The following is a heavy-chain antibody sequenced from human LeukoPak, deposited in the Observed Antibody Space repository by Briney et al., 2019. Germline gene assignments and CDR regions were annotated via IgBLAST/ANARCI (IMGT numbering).Heavy chain of an antibody. V-gene: IGHV3-30-3*01. Sequence: GGSLRLSCATSGFTFSMSAMHWVRLAPGKGLDWVAVISFDGGNKFYADSVKGRFSISRDNSKNTLYLQMNSLGLAATAVYFCARGRAGIAAAGFDYWGQGTLVTVSS. CDR1: GFTFSMSA. D-gene: IGHD6-13*01. J-gene: IGHJ4*02. CDR2: ISFDGGNK. CDR3: ARGRAGIAAAGFDY.